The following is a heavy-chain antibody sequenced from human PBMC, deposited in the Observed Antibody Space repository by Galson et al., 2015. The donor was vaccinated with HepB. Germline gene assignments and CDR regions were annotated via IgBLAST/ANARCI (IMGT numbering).Heavy chain of an antibody. D-gene: IGHD6-13*01. CDR1: GYTFTSYG. J-gene: IGHJ4*02. V-gene: IGHV1-18*01. CDR3: ARDLKAGIAAAGGDY. CDR2: ISAYNGNT. Sequence: SVKVSCKASGYTFTSYGISWVRQAPGQGLEWMGWISAYNGNTNYAQKLQGRVTMTTDTSTSTAYMELRSLRSDDTAVYYCARDLKAGIAAAGGDYWGQGTLVTVSS.